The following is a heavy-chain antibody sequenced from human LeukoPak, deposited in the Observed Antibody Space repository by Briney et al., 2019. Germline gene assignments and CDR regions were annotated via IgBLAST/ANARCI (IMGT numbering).Heavy chain of an antibody. CDR2: ISSSSSYI. Sequence: GGSLRLSCAASGFTFSSYSMSWVRQAPGKGLEWVSSISSSSSYIYYADSVKGRFTISRDNAKNSLYLQMNSLRAEDTAAYYCARGAAGSYSGIDYWGQGTLVTVPS. D-gene: IGHD6-13*01. CDR1: GFTFSSYS. V-gene: IGHV3-21*01. CDR3: ARGAAGSYSGIDY. J-gene: IGHJ4*02.